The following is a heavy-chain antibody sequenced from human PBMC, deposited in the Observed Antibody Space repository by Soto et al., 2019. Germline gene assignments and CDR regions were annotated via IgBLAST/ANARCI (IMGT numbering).Heavy chain of an antibody. Sequence: PSETLSLTCTVSGGSISSYYWSWIRQPPGKGLEWIGYSYYSGSTNYNPYLKSRVTISVDTSKNQFSLKLSPVTAADTAVYYCARVHSVFNLYYFDYWGQGTLVTVSS. CDR2: SYYSGST. CDR1: GGSISSYY. D-gene: IGHD1-1*01. CDR3: ARVHSVFNLYYFDY. J-gene: IGHJ4*02. V-gene: IGHV4-59*01.